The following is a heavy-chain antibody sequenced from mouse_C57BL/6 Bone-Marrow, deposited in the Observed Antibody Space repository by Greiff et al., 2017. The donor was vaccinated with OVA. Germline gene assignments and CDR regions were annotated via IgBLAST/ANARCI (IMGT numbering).Heavy chain of an antibody. Sequence: QVQLQQPGAELVKPGASVKLSCKASGYTFTSYWMHWVKQRPGQGLEWIGMIHPNSGSTNYNEKFKSKATLTVDKSSSTAYMQLSSLTSEDSAVYYCARKRSNPSISDPGYWGQGTTLTVSS. J-gene: IGHJ2*01. V-gene: IGHV1-64*01. CDR3: ARKRSNPSISDPGY. D-gene: IGHD1-3*01. CDR2: IHPNSGST. CDR1: GYTFTSYW.